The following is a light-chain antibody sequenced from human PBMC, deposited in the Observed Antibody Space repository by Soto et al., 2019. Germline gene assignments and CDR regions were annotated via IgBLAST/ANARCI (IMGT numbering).Light chain of an antibody. CDR2: AAS. V-gene: IGKV3-20*01. Sequence: EIVLTQSPGTLSSSPGERATLSCRASQSVSSSYLAWYQQKPGQAPRLLIYAASSRSTGIPDRFSGSGSGTDFTLTISRLEPEDFAVYYCQQYGRSRTFGQGTKVEIK. J-gene: IGKJ1*01. CDR1: QSVSSSY. CDR3: QQYGRSRT.